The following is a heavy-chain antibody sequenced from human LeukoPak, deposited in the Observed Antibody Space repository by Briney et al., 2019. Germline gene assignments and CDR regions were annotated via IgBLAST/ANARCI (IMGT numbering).Heavy chain of an antibody. CDR1: GGSISSGFYY. CDR3: ARSHDFWSGSDNWFDP. J-gene: IGHJ5*02. Sequence: SETLSLTCTVSGGSISSGFYYWRWIRQPAGAGLEWIGRIYTNGSTNYSPFLKSRVTISIDTSKNQFSLKLSSVTAADTAVYYCARSHDFWSGSDNWFDPCGQGTLVTVSS. D-gene: IGHD3-3*01. V-gene: IGHV4-61*02. CDR2: IYTNGST.